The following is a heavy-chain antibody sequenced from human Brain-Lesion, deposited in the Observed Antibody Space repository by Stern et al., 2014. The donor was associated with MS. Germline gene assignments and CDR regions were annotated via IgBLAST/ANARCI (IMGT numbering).Heavy chain of an antibody. D-gene: IGHD2-2*01. J-gene: IGHJ6*02. CDR2: IFNSGST. V-gene: IGHV4-61*02. CDR3: ARGRVVPGFQYYATDV. CDR1: GGSISSGGYY. Sequence: QVQLVESGPGLVKPSQTLSLSCTVSGGSISSGGYYWSWIRQPAGKGLEWIGRIFNSGSTSYNPSLKRRVTISIDPPKNQFSLGLNSMTAADTAVYYCARGRVVPGFQYYATDVWGQGTTVIVSS.